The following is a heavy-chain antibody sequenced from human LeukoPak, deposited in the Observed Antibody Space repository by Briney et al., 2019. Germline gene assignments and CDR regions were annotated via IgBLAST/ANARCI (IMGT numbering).Heavy chain of an antibody. CDR3: ARWANSNDWGYYCYYMDV. V-gene: IGHV1-8*01. CDR2: MNPNSGNT. Sequence: ASVKVSCKASGYTFTSYDINWVRQVTGQGLEWMGWMNPNSGNTGYAQKFQGRVTMTRNTSISTAYMELSSLRSEDTAVYYCARWANSNDWGYYCYYMDVWGKGTTVTVSS. D-gene: IGHD7-27*01. J-gene: IGHJ6*03. CDR1: GYTFTSYD.